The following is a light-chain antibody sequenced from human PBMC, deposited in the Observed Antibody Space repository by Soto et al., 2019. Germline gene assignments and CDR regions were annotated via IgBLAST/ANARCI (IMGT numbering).Light chain of an antibody. Sequence: DIQMTQSPSAMSASVGDRVTITCRASQGIRDYLAWFQQKQGKVPKRLISAASSLQNGVPSRFSGSGSGTEFTLTITSLQPEDFATYYCLQYDIYPLTFGQGTKVEI. CDR3: LQYDIYPLT. V-gene: IGKV1-17*03. CDR2: AAS. J-gene: IGKJ1*01. CDR1: QGIRDY.